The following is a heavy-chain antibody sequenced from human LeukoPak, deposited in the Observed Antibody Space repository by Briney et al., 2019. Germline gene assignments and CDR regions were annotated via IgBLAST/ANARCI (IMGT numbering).Heavy chain of an antibody. CDR2: INPNSGGT. Sequence: ASVKVSCKASGYTFTVYYMHWVRQAPGQGLEWMGWINPNSGGTNYAQKFQGRVTMTRDTSISTAYMELSRLRSDDTAVYYCARARFVAVAGTDRCFDYWGQGTLVTVSS. J-gene: IGHJ4*02. CDR3: ARARFVAVAGTDRCFDY. V-gene: IGHV1-2*02. D-gene: IGHD6-19*01. CDR1: GYTFTVYY.